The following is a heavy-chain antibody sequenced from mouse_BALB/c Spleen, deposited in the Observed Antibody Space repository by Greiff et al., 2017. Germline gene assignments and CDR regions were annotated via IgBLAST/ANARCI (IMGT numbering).Heavy chain of an antibody. CDR1: GFTIKDYY. CDR2: IDPENGNT. Sequence: EVQLQQSGAELVRPGALVKLSCKASGFTIKDYYMPWVKQRPEQGLEWIGWIDPENGNTIYDPKFQGKASITADTSSNTAYLQLSSLTSEDTAVYYCARDGNYYFDYWGQGTTLTVSS. J-gene: IGHJ2*01. CDR3: ARDGNYYFDY. V-gene: IGHV14-1*02. D-gene: IGHD2-1*01.